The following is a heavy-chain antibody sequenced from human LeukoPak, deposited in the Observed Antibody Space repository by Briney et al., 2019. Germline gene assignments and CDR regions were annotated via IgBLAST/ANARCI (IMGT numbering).Heavy chain of an antibody. V-gene: IGHV1-2*03. CDR3: ARDAFGGDSFET. J-gene: IGHJ3*02. CDR2: IYAKTGAT. D-gene: IGHD3-10*01. Sequence: GASVKVSCKASGYTFTDNYIHWVLQAPGQGLEWLGWIYAKTGATKNAQKFQGRVTMARDTSINTAYMDLYSLNSDDTAVYYCARDAFGGDSFETWGQGTMVTVSS. CDR1: GYTFTDNY.